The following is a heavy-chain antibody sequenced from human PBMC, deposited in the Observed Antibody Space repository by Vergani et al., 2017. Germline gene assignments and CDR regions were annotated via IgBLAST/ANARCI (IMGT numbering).Heavy chain of an antibody. V-gene: IGHV3-23*01. J-gene: IGHJ4*02. CDR3: AKTDDTAKVFDY. CDR1: GFTFSSYA. Sequence: EVQLLESGGGLVQPGGSLRLSCAASGFTFSSYAMRWVRPAPGKGLEWVSAISGSGGSTYYADSVKGRFTISRDNSKNTLYLQMNSLRAEDTAVYYCAKTDDTAKVFDYWGQGTLVTVSS. D-gene: IGHD5-18*01. CDR2: ISGSGGST.